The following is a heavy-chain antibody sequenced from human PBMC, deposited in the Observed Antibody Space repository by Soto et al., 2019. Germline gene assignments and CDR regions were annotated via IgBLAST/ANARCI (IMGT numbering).Heavy chain of an antibody. V-gene: IGHV3-30*03. CDR2: ISYDGNNK. D-gene: IGHD5-18*01. CDR1: GFTFSSYG. J-gene: IGHJ4*02. Sequence: QVQLVEAGGGVVQPGRSLRLSCAASGFTFSSYGMHWVRQAPGKGLGWVAVISYDGNNKYYADSVKGRFTISRDNSKNTLYPQMNSLRADDTAVYFCAGGYNVVDYWGQGTLVTVSS. CDR3: AGGYNVVDY.